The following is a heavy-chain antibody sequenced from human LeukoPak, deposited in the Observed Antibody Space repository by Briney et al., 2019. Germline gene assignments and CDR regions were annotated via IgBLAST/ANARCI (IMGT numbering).Heavy chain of an antibody. CDR1: GFTFSSYW. J-gene: IGHJ4*02. Sequence: PGGSLRLSCAASGFTFSSYWMHWVRQAPGKGLVWVSRINREGSSTSYADSVKGRFTFSRDNAKNTLFLQMNSLRAEDTAVYYCARDYSDSSGYYPFDYWGQGTLVTVSS. D-gene: IGHD3-22*01. CDR2: INREGSST. CDR3: ARDYSDSSGYYPFDY. V-gene: IGHV3-74*01.